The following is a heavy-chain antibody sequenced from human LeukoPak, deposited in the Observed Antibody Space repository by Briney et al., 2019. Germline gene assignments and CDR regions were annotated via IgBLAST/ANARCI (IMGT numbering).Heavy chain of an antibody. Sequence: GGSLRLSCAASGFTFSTYAMSWVRQIPGKGLEWVSAISGSDDGTYYADSVKGRFTISRDNSRNTLYLQMNTLRAEDTAVYFCAKSPVSSCRGSFCHPFDYWGQGHLVTVSS. D-gene: IGHD2-15*01. J-gene: IGHJ4*02. CDR1: GFTFSTYA. V-gene: IGHV3-23*01. CDR2: ISGSDDGT. CDR3: AKSPVSSCRGSFCHPFDY.